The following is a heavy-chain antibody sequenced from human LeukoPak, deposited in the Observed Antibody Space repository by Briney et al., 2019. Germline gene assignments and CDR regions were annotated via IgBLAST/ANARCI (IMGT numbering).Heavy chain of an antibody. CDR2: INVITGYI. J-gene: IGHJ3*02. Sequence: GGSLRLSCAASGFSLENYNMNWVRQAPGKGLEWVAYINVITGYIYYADSLKGRFTISRDNAKKSLFLEMNSLSVEDTAVYYCARDRSGSSSVDDAFDIWGQGIMVTVSS. D-gene: IGHD1-26*01. V-gene: IGHV3-21*01. CDR3: ARDRSGSSSVDDAFDI. CDR1: GFSLENYN.